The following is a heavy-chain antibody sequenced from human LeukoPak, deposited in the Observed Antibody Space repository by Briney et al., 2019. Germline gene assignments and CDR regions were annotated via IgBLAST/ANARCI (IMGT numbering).Heavy chain of an antibody. CDR2: IGEDGSEK. Sequence: GGSLRLSCAASGFTFSSYWMTWVRQAPGKGLEWVANIGEDGSEKYYVDSVKGRFTISRDNAKNSLYLQVNSLRAEDTAVYYCAKMGPGNYYYYMDVWGKGTTVTVSS. CDR3: AKMGPGNYYYYMDV. V-gene: IGHV3-7*03. D-gene: IGHD2-8*01. CDR1: GFTFSSYW. J-gene: IGHJ6*03.